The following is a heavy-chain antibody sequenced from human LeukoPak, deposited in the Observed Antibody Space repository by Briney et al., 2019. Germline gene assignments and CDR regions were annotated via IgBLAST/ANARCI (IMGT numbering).Heavy chain of an antibody. CDR3: ATGYSACYFDY. CDR2: ISSSGSTI. D-gene: IGHD1-26*01. J-gene: IGHJ4*02. V-gene: IGHV3-48*03. CDR1: GFTFSSYA. Sequence: GGSLRLSCAASGFTFSSYAMNWVRQAPGKGLEWVSYISSSGSTIYYADSVKGRFTISRDNAKNSLYLQMNSLRAEDTAVYYCATGYSACYFDYWGQGTLVTVSS.